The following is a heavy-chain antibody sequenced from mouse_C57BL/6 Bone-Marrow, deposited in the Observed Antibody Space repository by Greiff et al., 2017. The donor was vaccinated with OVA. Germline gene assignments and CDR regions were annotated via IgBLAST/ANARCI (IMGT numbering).Heavy chain of an antibody. CDR3: ARYDYDVYYAMDY. CDR2: IYPGGGYT. D-gene: IGHD2-4*01. CDR1: GYTFTNYW. Sequence: QVQLKQSGAELVRPGTSVKMSCKASGYTFTNYWIGWAKQRPGHGLEWIGDIYPGGGYTNYNEKFKGKATLTADKSSSTAYMQFSSLTSEDSAIYDCARYDYDVYYAMDYWGQGTSVSVSS. J-gene: IGHJ4*01. V-gene: IGHV1-63*01.